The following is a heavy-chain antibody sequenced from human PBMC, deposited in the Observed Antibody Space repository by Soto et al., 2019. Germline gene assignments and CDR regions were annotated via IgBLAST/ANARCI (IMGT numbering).Heavy chain of an antibody. Sequence: QVQLVQSGAELKKPGASVKVSCKASGYTFSNYDMNWVRQATGQGPEWIGWVNPNNGDTGYAQKFQGRVTLTTDISTTTAYIELTSLLSEDTAIYFCAKVSRKGSAIDFDYWGQGTLITVSS. CDR1: GYTFSNYD. CDR3: AKVSRKGSAIDFDY. V-gene: IGHV1-8*01. D-gene: IGHD3-10*01. CDR2: VNPNNGDT. J-gene: IGHJ4*02.